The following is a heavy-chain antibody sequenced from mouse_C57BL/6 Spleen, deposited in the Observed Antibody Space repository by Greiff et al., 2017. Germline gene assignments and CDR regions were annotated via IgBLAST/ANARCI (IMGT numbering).Heavy chain of an antibody. J-gene: IGHJ2*01. CDR3: ARWYWYWSYYFDY. CDR2: IDPRDGSP. Sequence: VQLQQSDAELVKPGASVKISCKVSGYTFTDHTMHWMKQRPEQGLEWIGYIDPRDGSPKYNEKFKGKATLTADKSSSTAYLQLNSLTSEDSAVYFCARWYWYWSYYFDYWGQGTTLTVSS. V-gene: IGHV1-78*01. CDR1: GYTFTDHT. D-gene: IGHD1-1*02.